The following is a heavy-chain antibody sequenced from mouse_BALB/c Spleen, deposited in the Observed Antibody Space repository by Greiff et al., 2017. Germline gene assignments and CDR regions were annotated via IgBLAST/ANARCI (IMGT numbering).Heavy chain of an antibody. Sequence: EVQLQQSGPGLVKPSQSLSLTCTVTGYSITSDYAWNWIRQFPGNKLEWMGYISYSGSTSYNPSLKSRISITRDTSKNQFFLQLNSVTTEDTATYYCASDERFAYWGQGTLVTVAA. J-gene: IGHJ3*01. CDR3: ASDERFAY. V-gene: IGHV3-2*02. D-gene: IGHD2-3*01. CDR2: ISYSGST. CDR1: GYSITSDYA.